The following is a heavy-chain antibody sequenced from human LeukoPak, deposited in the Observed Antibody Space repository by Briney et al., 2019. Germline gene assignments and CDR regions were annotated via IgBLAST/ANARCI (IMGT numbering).Heavy chain of an antibody. Sequence: GGSLRLSCAASGFTFSSYGMHWVRQAPGKGLEWVAVISYDGSNKYYADSVKGRFTISRDNSKNTLHLQMNSLRAEDTAVYYCAKEGDFWSGYYGYYYYYYGMDVWGQGTTVTVSS. J-gene: IGHJ6*02. CDR1: GFTFSSYG. CDR2: ISYDGSNK. V-gene: IGHV3-30*18. D-gene: IGHD3-3*01. CDR3: AKEGDFWSGYYGYYYYYYGMDV.